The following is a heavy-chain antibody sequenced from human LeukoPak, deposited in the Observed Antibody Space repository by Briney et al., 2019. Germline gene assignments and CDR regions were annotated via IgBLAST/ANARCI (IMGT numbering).Heavy chain of an antibody. J-gene: IGHJ3*02. CDR3: ASSTITMGAFDI. D-gene: IGHD1-14*01. V-gene: IGHV4-38-2*01. CDR2: IYHSGNT. CDR1: GYSTSSGYY. Sequence: PSETLSLTCSVSGYSTSSGYYWGWIRQPPGQGLEWIGSIYHSGNTYYNPSLKSRLTISVDTSKNQFSLKLSSVTAADTAVYYCASSTITMGAFDIWGQGTMVTVSS.